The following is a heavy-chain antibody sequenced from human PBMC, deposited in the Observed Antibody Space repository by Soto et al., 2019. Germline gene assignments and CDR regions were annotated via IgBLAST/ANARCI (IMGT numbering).Heavy chain of an antibody. J-gene: IGHJ4*02. CDR1: GFTFSSYA. D-gene: IGHD6-19*01. Sequence: QVQLVESGGGVVQPGRSLRLSFAASGFTFSSYAMHWVRQAPGKGLEWVAVISYDGSNKYYADSVKGRFTISRDNSKNTLYLQMNSLRAEDTAVYYCARASSYSSGWTGDWGQGTLVTVSS. CDR2: ISYDGSNK. CDR3: ARASSYSSGWTGD. V-gene: IGHV3-30-3*01.